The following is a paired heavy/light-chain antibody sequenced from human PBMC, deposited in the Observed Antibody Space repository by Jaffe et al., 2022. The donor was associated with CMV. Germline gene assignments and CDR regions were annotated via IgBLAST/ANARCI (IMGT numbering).Heavy chain of an antibody. CDR3: VRMQLFSYLYGMDI. CDR2: TKTDGSEK. V-gene: IGHV3-7*01. CDR1: GFTFSRYW. Sequence: QLVESGGGLVQPGGSLRLSCAASGFTFSRYWMSWVRQAPGKGLEWVANTKTDGSEKYYVDSVEGRFTISRDNAENSLFLQMNSLKAEDTAVYYCVRMQLFSYLYGMDIWGQGTTVTVSS. J-gene: IGHJ6*02. D-gene: IGHD5-18*01.
Light chain of an antibody. CDR3: GTWDSTLSAGV. CDR1: SSNIGNNY. CDR2: EDN. V-gene: IGLV1-51*01. J-gene: IGLJ3*02. Sequence: QSVLTQPPSVSAAPGQKVSISCSGSSSNIGNNYVTWYQQLPGTAPKFLIYEDNKRPSGIPARFSGSKSGTSATLAISGLQTGDEADYYCGTWDSTLSAGVFGGGTKLTVL.